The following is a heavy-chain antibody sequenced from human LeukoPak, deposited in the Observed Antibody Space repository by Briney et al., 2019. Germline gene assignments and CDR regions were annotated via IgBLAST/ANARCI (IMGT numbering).Heavy chain of an antibody. Sequence: GGSLRLSCAASRFTFNTYAVNWVRQAPGKGLEWVSVISGNGDITYYADSVRGRFTISRDNSKNTLYLQMNSLRVEDTAVYYCAREPAANSDFDYWGQGTLVTVSS. CDR3: AREPAANSDFDY. CDR1: RFTFNTYA. CDR2: ISGNGDIT. J-gene: IGHJ4*02. D-gene: IGHD1-1*01. V-gene: IGHV3-23*01.